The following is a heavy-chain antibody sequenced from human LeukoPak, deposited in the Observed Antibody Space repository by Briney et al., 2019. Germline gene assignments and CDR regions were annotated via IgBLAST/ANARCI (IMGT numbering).Heavy chain of an antibody. CDR2: VHYSGST. J-gene: IGHJ4*02. Sequence: SETLSLTCSVSGVSIFSYYWNWIRQPPGKGLEWIGYVHYSGSTNYNPSLKSRVTISVDTSKSQFSLKLSSAAAADTAVYYCATGRSIRYFDYWGQGTLLAVSS. V-gene: IGHV4-59*08. D-gene: IGHD3-9*01. CDR1: GVSIFSYY. CDR3: ATGRSIRYFDY.